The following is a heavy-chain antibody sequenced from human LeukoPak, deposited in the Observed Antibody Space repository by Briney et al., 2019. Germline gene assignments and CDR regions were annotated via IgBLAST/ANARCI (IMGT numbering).Heavy chain of an antibody. CDR2: IKHDASEK. Sequence: GGSLRLSCAASGFTFSSYWMAWVRQTPGKGLEWVANIKHDASEKYYVDSVKGRFTISRDNAQNSFYLQMNSLRSEDTAVYYCARVKYYDFWSGYYLDYYYYMDVWGKGTTVTVSS. J-gene: IGHJ6*03. CDR1: GFTFSSYW. V-gene: IGHV3-7*03. CDR3: ARVKYYDFWSGYYLDYYYYMDV. D-gene: IGHD3-3*01.